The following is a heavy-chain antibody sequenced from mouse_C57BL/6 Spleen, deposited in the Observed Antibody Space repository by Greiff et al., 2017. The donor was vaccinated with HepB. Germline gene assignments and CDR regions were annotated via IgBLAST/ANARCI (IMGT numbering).Heavy chain of an antibody. V-gene: IGHV1-42*01. CDR2: INPSTGGT. Sequence: EVKLMESGPELVKPGASVKISCKASGYSFTGYYMNWVKQSPEKSLEWIGEINPSTGGTTYNQKFKAKATLTVDKSSSTAYMQLKSLTSEDSAVYYCARGIYDSSWFAYWGQGTLVTVSA. CDR3: ARGIYDSSWFAY. D-gene: IGHD2-4*01. J-gene: IGHJ3*01. CDR1: GYSFTGYY.